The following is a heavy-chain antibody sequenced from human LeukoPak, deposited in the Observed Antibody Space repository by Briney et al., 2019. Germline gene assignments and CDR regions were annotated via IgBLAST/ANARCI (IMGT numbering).Heavy chain of an antibody. D-gene: IGHD3-22*01. CDR2: ISSSSSTI. Sequence: GGSLRLFCAASGFTFSSYSMNWVRQAPGKGLEWVSYISSSSSTIYYADSVKGRFTISRDNAKNSVYLQMNSLRAEDTAVYYCARAHGDYYDSSGYYWGQGTLVTVSS. CDR3: ARAHGDYYDSSGYY. V-gene: IGHV3-48*01. J-gene: IGHJ4*02. CDR1: GFTFSSYS.